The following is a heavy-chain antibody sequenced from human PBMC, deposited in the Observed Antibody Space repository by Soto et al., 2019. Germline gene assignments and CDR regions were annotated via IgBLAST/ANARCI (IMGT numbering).Heavy chain of an antibody. CDR1: GHTFSTYD. CDR3: ARRKERSGTINFAY. CDR2: MNPNNGNT. J-gene: IGHJ4*02. Sequence: ASVKVSCKASGHTFSTYDINWVRQATGQGLEWMGWMNPNNGNTGYAQKFQGRVTMTRNTSISTAYLELSGLKYEDTAVYYCARRKERSGTINFAYWGQETLVTVSS. D-gene: IGHD6-25*01. V-gene: IGHV1-8*01.